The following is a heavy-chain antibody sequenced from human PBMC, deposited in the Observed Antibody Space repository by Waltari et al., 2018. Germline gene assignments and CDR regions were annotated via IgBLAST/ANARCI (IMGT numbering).Heavy chain of an antibody. Sequence: QVQLQESGPGLVKPSETLSLTCTVSGGSISSYYWSWIRQPAGKGLEWIGRIYTSGSTNYNPSLKSRVTMSGDTSKNQFSLKLSSVTAADTAVYYCARERGYSGYDPFNWFDPWGQGTLVTVSS. CDR3: ARERGYSGYDPFNWFDP. D-gene: IGHD5-12*01. J-gene: IGHJ5*02. CDR1: GGSISSYY. CDR2: IYTSGST. V-gene: IGHV4-4*07.